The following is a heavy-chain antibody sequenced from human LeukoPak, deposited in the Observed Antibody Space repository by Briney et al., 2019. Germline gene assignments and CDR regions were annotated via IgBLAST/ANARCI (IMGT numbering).Heavy chain of an antibody. CDR1: GFTFSNYA. V-gene: IGHV3-23*01. D-gene: IGHD3-10*01. CDR3: AKAHYYGSGSYYVAFDC. J-gene: IGHJ4*02. CDR2: LSGRGDNT. Sequence: GGSLRLSCAASGFTFSNYAMTWVRQAPGEGLEWVSSLSGRGDNTFYADSVKGRFTISRDNSENTLHLQMNSLRAEDTAVYYCAKAHYYGSGSYYVAFDCWGQGTLVTVSS.